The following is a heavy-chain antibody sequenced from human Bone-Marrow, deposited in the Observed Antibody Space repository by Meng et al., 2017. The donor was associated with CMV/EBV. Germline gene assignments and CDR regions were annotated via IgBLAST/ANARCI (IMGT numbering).Heavy chain of an antibody. CDR2: INAEGTMI. J-gene: IGHJ4*02. CDR1: GFTFETYW. D-gene: IGHD5-24*01. Sequence: GASLKTSCGASGFTFETYWMHWVRQAPGKGLVWVSRINAEGTMITYADSVKGRFTICRDNAKRTLYLQMNSLRVEDSAVYYCVRGMGTDWGQGTLVTVSS. V-gene: IGHV3-74*03. CDR3: VRGMGTD.